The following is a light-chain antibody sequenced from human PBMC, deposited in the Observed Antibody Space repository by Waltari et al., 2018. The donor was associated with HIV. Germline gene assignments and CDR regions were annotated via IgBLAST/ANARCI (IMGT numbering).Light chain of an antibody. V-gene: IGLV3-1*01. Sequence: HELTQPLSVSVSPGQTPSITCTGASLRDKYASWYQQKPGQSPVLVIYQDDKRPSGIPERFSGSNSGNTATLTITGTQAMDEADYYCQAWDSSTVLFGGGTKLTVL. CDR1: SLRDKY. J-gene: IGLJ2*01. CDR2: QDD. CDR3: QAWDSSTVL.